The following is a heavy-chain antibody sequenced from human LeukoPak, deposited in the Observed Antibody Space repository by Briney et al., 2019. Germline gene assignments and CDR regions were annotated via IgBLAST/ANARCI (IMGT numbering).Heavy chain of an antibody. J-gene: IGHJ6*03. CDR1: GGSFSGYY. CDR2: INHSGST. V-gene: IGHV4-34*01. CDR3: ARHAYVFMDV. Sequence: NPSETLSLTCAVYGGSFSGYYWSWIRQPPGKGLEWIGEINHSGSTNYNPSLKSRVTISVDTSKNQFSLKLSSVTAADTAVYYCARHAYVFMDVWGKGTTVTISS. D-gene: IGHD2-8*01.